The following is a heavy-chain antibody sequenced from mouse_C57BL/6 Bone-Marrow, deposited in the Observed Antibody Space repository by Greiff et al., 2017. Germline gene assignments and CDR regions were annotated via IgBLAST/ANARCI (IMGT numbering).Heavy chain of an antibody. CDR1: GYTFTSYG. D-gene: IGHD1-1*01. V-gene: IGHV1-81*01. Sequence: QVQLQQSGAELARPGASVKLSCKASGYTFTSYGISWVKQRTGQGLEWIGEIYPRSGTTYYNEKFKGKATLTADKSSSTAYMELRSLTSEDSAVYFGARKGDYYYGSSYAYWGQGTLVTVSA. CDR2: IYPRSGTT. J-gene: IGHJ3*01. CDR3: ARKGDYYYGSSYAY.